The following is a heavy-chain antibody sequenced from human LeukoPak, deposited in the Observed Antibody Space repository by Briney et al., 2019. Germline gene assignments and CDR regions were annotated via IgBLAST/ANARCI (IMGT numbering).Heavy chain of an antibody. CDR1: GFTFSSYA. J-gene: IGHJ4*02. Sequence: GGSLRLSCAASGFTFSSYAMSWVRQAPGKGLEWVSAISGSGGSTYYADSVKGRFTISRDNSKNTLYLQMNSLRAEDTAVYYCARDPPYCTNGVCTPSPGPSFDYWGQGTLVTASS. D-gene: IGHD2-8*01. CDR3: ARDPPYCTNGVCTPSPGPSFDY. V-gene: IGHV3-23*01. CDR2: ISGSGGST.